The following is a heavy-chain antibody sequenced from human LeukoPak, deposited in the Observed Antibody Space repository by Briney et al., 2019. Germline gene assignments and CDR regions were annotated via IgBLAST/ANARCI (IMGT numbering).Heavy chain of an antibody. CDR1: GGSISSSRYY. J-gene: IGHJ4*02. CDR3: ARLYSSGYQPHTTYFDY. D-gene: IGHD3-22*01. Sequence: SETLSLTCTVSGGSISSSRYYWGWIRQPPGKGLEGIGSIYYSGSPSYNPSLKSRVTISVDTSKNQFSLKLNSVTAADTAVYYCARLYSSGYQPHTTYFDYWGQGTLVTVSS. V-gene: IGHV4-39*01. CDR2: IYYSGSP.